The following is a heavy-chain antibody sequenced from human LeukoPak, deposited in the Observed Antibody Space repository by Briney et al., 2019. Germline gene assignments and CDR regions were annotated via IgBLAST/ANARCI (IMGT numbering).Heavy chain of an antibody. CDR2: ISDSGST. J-gene: IGHJ4*02. CDR1: GGSISSYY. V-gene: IGHV4-59*08. D-gene: IGHD5-12*01. CDR3: ARHGGTVVGDTGYHYWYFDN. Sequence: HPSETLSLTCTVSGGSISSYYWSWVRQFPGKGLEWIGYISDSGSTNYSPSLESRVTISVDTSKNKFFLILSSVTAADTAVYYCARHGGTVVGDTGYHYWYFDNWGQGTLVTVSS.